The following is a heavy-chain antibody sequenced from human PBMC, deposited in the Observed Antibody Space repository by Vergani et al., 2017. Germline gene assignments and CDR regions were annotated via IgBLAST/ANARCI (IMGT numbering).Heavy chain of an antibody. D-gene: IGHD6-13*01. CDR1: GGSIRSTFYY. V-gene: IGHV4-39*01. CDR3: ARHKEQLVPGNYYYYYYMDV. Sequence: QLQLQESDPGLVKPSETLSLTCTVSGGSIRSTFYYWVWIRQPPGKGLAWIGTIYYSGSTYYNPSLKSRVTISVDTSKNQFSLKLNSVTAADTAVYYCARHKEQLVPGNYYYYYYMDVWGKGTTVTVSS. J-gene: IGHJ6*03. CDR2: IYYSGST.